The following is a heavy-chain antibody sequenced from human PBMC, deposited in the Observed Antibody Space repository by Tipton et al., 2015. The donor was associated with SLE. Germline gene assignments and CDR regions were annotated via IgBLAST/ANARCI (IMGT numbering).Heavy chain of an antibody. D-gene: IGHD5-18*01. CDR2: ISGSADST. CDR3: AKEPGYSYGRGLDY. V-gene: IGHV3-23*01. J-gene: IGHJ4*02. Sequence: SLRLSCAASGFTFSYYAMNWVRQAPGKGLEWVSGISGSADSTNYADSVKGRFTISRNNSKSTLYLQMNSLRVEDTAVYYCAKEPGYSYGRGLDYWGQGTLVTVSS. CDR1: GFTFSYYA.